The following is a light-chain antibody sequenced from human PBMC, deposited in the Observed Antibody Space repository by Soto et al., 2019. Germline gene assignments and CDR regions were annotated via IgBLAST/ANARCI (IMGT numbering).Light chain of an antibody. V-gene: IGLV2-14*01. CDR3: SSYSSISTAI. CDR1: SSDVGGYNY. Sequence: QSALTQPASVSGSPGQSINISCTGTSSDVGGYNYVSWYQQFPGKAPKLMIYEVSNRPSGVSNRFSGSKSGNTASLTISGHQAEDEADYYCSSYSSISTAIFGTGPKVTVL. J-gene: IGLJ1*01. CDR2: EVS.